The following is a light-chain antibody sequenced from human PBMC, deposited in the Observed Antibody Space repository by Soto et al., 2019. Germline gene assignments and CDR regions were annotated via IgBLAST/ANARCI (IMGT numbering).Light chain of an antibody. CDR3: QQYTNTNNPWM. CDR1: QTISTW. J-gene: IGKJ1*01. V-gene: IGKV1-5*01. CDR2: DAS. Sequence: DIQVTQSPPTLSASLGDRVTITCRASQTISTWMAWYQQKPGKAPKLLVYDASTLQSGVASRFSGSGSGTEFTLIISGLQPDDSATYYCQQYTNTNNPWMFGQGTKVDTK.